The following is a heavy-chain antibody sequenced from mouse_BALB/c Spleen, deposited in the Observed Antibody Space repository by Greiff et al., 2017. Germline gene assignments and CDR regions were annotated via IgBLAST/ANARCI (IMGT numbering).Heavy chain of an antibody. CDR3: ARRGNYYGSSYWFAY. V-gene: IGHV1S29*02. CDR1: GYTFTDYN. D-gene: IGHD1-1*01. Sequence: EVKLMESGPELVKPGASVKISCKASGYTFTDYNMHWVKQSHGKSLEWIGYIYPYNGGTGYNQKFKSKATLTVDNSSSTAYMELRSLTSEDSAVYYCARRGNYYGSSYWFAYWGQGTLVTVSA. J-gene: IGHJ3*01. CDR2: IYPYNGGT.